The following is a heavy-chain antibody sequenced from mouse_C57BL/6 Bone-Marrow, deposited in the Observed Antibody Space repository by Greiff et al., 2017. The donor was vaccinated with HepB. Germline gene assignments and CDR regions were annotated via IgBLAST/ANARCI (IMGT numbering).Heavy chain of an antibody. Sequence: EVQRVESGGGLVKPGGSLKLSCAASGFTFSDYGMHWVRQAPEKGLEWVAYISSGSSTIYYADTVKGRFTISRDNAKNTLFLQMTSLRSEDTAMYYCARGRYYAFYAMDYWGQGTSVTVSS. V-gene: IGHV5-17*01. J-gene: IGHJ4*01. D-gene: IGHD1-1*01. CDR2: ISSGSSTI. CDR1: GFTFSDYG. CDR3: ARGRYYAFYAMDY.